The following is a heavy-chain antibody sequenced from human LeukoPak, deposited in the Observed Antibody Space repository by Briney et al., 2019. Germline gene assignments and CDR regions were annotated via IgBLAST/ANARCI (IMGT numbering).Heavy chain of an antibody. D-gene: IGHD3-3*01. Sequence: GASVKVSCKASGGTFSSYAISWVRQAPGQGLEWMGWISAYNGNTNYAQKLQGRVTMTTDTSTSTAYMELRSLRSDDTAVYYCARGEAYYDFWSGYQEYFQHWGQGTLVTVSS. CDR1: GGTFSSYA. V-gene: IGHV1-18*01. CDR3: ARGEAYYDFWSGYQEYFQH. J-gene: IGHJ1*01. CDR2: ISAYNGNT.